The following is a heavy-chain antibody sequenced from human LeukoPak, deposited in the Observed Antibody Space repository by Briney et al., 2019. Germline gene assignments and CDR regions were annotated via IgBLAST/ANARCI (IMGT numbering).Heavy chain of an antibody. Sequence: GGSLRLPCGASGFTFNNYAMQWVRQARGKGVEGVANIKQYGSEKYYVDSVKGRFTISTGNAKNSLYLQMNSLRAEDTAVYYCARDRTYYYDSSGGIDYWGQGTLVTVSA. V-gene: IGHV3-7*01. D-gene: IGHD3-22*01. CDR1: GFTFNNYA. CDR2: IKQYGSEK. J-gene: IGHJ4*02. CDR3: ARDRTYYYDSSGGIDY.